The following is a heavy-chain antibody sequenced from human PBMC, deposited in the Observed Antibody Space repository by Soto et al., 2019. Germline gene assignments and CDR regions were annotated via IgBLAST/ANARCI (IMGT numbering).Heavy chain of an antibody. CDR3: VNGDYQYYYYLLGMDV. V-gene: IGHV3-64D*08. D-gene: IGHD4-17*01. CDR1: GFTFSTYS. J-gene: IGHJ6*02. Sequence: EVQLVESGGGLVQPGGSLRVSCSASGFTFSTYSMHWVRQAPGKGLELVSAISNNGGTAYYSDSVKGRFTISRDDSKNTLYLLMTSLRPEDTAVYYCVNGDYQYYYYLLGMDVWGQGTTVTVSS. CDR2: ISNNGGTA.